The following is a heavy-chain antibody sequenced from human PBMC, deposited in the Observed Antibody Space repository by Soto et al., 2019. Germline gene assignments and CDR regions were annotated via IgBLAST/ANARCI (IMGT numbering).Heavy chain of an antibody. CDR1: GFTFSSYG. CDR2: ISYDGSNK. Sequence: PRLSCAASGFTFSSYGMHWVRQAPGKGLEWVAVISYDGSNKYYADSVKGRFTISRDNSKNTLYLQMNSLRAEDTAVYYCAKGGSSGYYSFYCMDVWGQGTTVTVSS. CDR3: AKGGSSGYYSFYCMDV. V-gene: IGHV3-30*18. D-gene: IGHD3-22*01. J-gene: IGHJ6*02.